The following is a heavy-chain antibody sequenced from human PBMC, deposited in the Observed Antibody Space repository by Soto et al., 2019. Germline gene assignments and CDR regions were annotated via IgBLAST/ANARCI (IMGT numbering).Heavy chain of an antibody. Sequence: GGSLRLSCAASGFSVSSSHMNWVRQAPGKGLEWVSVISDSGGSTYHADSVKGRFIISRDNSKNTLYLQMNGLRAEDTAVYYCAKNQPESSSWYGYFDYWGQGALVTVSS. CDR1: GFSVSSSH. V-gene: IGHV3-23*01. D-gene: IGHD6-13*01. CDR2: ISDSGGST. CDR3: AKNQPESSSWYGYFDY. J-gene: IGHJ4*02.